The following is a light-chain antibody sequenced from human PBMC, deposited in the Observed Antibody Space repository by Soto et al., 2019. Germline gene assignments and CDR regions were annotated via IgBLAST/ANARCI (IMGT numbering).Light chain of an antibody. CDR1: GRDIGAYNY. CDR2: EVD. Sequence: QSVLTQPASVSGSPGQSITISCTGSGRDIGAYNYVSWYQQHPGKAPKLMIYEVDNRPSGVSNRFSASKSAFTASLTISGLQAEDEADYYCSSHKTSYFYVSGTGTKVTVL. J-gene: IGLJ1*01. CDR3: SSHKTSYFYV. V-gene: IGLV2-14*01.